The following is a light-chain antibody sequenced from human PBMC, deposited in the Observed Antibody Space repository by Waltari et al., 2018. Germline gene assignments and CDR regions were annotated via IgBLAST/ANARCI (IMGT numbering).Light chain of an antibody. J-gene: IGLJ2*01. V-gene: IGLV2-23*02. CDR1: IGDVGNYNL. CDR2: GVN. Sequence: QSTLTQPASVSGSLGQSITISCIGTIGDVGNYNLFSWYQQHPGKAPKFMIYGVNKRPSGVSNRFSGSKSGNTASLTISGLQGEDEAIYFCSSYAAYNTVIFGGGTKVTVL. CDR3: SSYAAYNTVI.